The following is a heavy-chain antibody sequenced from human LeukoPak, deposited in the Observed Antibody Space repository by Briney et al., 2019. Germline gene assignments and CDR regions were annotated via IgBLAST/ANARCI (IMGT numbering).Heavy chain of an antibody. D-gene: IGHD2-8*01. CDR1: GFTFSSYW. CDR3: GRRRGMGSLDY. V-gene: IGHV3-7*03. CDR2: IKQDGSEK. Sequence: GGSLRLACAASGFTFSSYWMSWVRQAPGKGLEWVADIKQDGSEKNCVDSVRGRFTISRDNAKNSLYLQMNSLRAEDTAVYYCGRRRGMGSLDYWGQGTLVTVSS. J-gene: IGHJ4*02.